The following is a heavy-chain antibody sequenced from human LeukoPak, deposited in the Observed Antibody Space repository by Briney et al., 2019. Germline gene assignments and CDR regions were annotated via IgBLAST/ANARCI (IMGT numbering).Heavy chain of an antibody. D-gene: IGHD2-15*01. Sequence: SETLSLTCSVSGYSIISYYWSWIRQPPGKGLEWIGDISYRGSTNYNPSLKSRVTISVATSKTHFSLRLTSVTAADTAVYFCARGYCSGGTCYRTFFDYWGQGTLVTVSS. V-gene: IGHV4-59*01. CDR3: ARGYCSGGTCYRTFFDY. CDR1: GYSIISYY. CDR2: ISYRGST. J-gene: IGHJ4*02.